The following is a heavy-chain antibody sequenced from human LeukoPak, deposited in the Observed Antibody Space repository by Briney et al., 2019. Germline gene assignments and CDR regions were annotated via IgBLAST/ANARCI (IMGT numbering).Heavy chain of an antibody. Sequence: PSETLSLTCAVYGGSFSGYYWSWIRQPPGKGLEWIGEINHSGSTNYNPSLKSRVTISVDTSKNQFSLKLSSVTAADTAVYYCARGLWYSSSWQLAYWGQGTLVTVSS. D-gene: IGHD6-13*01. J-gene: IGHJ4*02. CDR2: INHSGST. CDR3: ARGLWYSSSWQLAY. CDR1: GGSFSGYY. V-gene: IGHV4-34*01.